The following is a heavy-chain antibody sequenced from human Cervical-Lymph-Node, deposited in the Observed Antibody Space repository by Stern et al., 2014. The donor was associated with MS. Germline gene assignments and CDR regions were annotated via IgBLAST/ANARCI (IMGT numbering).Heavy chain of an antibody. CDR1: GFLFNTYG. J-gene: IGHJ4*02. D-gene: IGHD4-17*01. Sequence: QVQLVQSGGGVVQPGRSLRLSCEASGFLFNTYGMHWVSQAPGKGLEWVAFISHNGGNEQYVDSVRGRFTASRDNSKRTLYLQMNTLRVEDTAVYYCATLGDYGGYFDSWGRGTLVTVSS. CDR3: ATLGDYGGYFDS. V-gene: IGHV3-30*03. CDR2: ISHNGGNE.